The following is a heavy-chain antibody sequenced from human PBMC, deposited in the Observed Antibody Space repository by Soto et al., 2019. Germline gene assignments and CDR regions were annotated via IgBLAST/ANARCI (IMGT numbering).Heavy chain of an antibody. J-gene: IGHJ5*02. D-gene: IGHD3-3*01. CDR2: IYYSGST. V-gene: IGHV4-59*08. Sequence: SETLSLTCTVSGGSISSYYWSWIRQPPGKGLEWIGYIYYSGSTNYNPSLKSRVTISVDTSKNQFSLKLSSVTAADTAVYYCAGPANKYYDFWSGYYSTWGQGTLVTVSS. CDR3: AGPANKYYDFWSGYYST. CDR1: GGSISSYY.